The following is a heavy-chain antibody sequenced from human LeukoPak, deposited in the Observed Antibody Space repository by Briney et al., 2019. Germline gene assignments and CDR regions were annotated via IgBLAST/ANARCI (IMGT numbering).Heavy chain of an antibody. V-gene: IGHV1-18*01. J-gene: IGHJ3*02. CDR3: AKDFYNSGGRWYDCFDI. CDR2: ISGHNDDT. D-gene: IGHD2-15*01. Sequence: GASVKVSCKASGYTFSNFGISWVRQAPGQGLEWMGWISGHNDDTHSAQKFQGRVTMTTDTSTNTAYMDLRSLRSDDTAMYYCAKDFYNSGGRWYDCFDIWGQGTMVTVSS. CDR1: GYTFSNFG.